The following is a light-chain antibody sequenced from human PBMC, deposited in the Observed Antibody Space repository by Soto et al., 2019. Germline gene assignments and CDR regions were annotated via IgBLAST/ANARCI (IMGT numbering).Light chain of an antibody. CDR2: LGS. CDR3: MQALQTPWT. V-gene: IGKV2-28*01. Sequence: DIVMTQSPLSLPVTPGEPASISCRSGQSLLHTNGYTYLDWYLQKPEQSPQLLIYLGSTRASGVPDRFSGSGSGTDFTLKISRVEAEDVGVYYCMQALQTPWTFGQGTKLEIK. CDR1: QSLLHTNGYTY. J-gene: IGKJ2*02.